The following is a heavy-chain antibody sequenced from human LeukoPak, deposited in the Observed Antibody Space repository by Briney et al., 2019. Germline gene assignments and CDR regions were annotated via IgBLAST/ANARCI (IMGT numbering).Heavy chain of an antibody. V-gene: IGHV1-69*13. J-gene: IGHJ5*02. D-gene: IGHD2-2*01. CDR3: ARDREVVPAAWGWFDP. CDR1: GGTFSSYA. Sequence: ASVKVSCKASGGTFSSYAISWVRQAPGQGLEWMGGIIPIFGTANYAQKFQGRVTITADESTSTAYMELSSLRSEDTAVYYCARDREVVPAAWGWFDPWGQGTLVTVSS. CDR2: IIPIFGTA.